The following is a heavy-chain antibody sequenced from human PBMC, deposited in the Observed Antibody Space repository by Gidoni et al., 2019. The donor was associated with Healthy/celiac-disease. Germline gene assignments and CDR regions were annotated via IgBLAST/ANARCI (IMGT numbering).Heavy chain of an antibody. CDR3: ANTAYSSSSGFLGYYYYGMDV. D-gene: IGHD6-6*01. Sequence: QVQLVESGGGLVKPGGSLRLSCAASGFTFSDYYMSWIRQAPGKGLEWVSYISSSGSTIYYADSVKGRFTISRDNAKNSLYLQMNSLRAEDTAVYYCANTAYSSSSGFLGYYYYGMDVGGQGTTVTVSS. J-gene: IGHJ6*02. V-gene: IGHV3-11*01. CDR2: ISSSGSTI. CDR1: GFTFSDYY.